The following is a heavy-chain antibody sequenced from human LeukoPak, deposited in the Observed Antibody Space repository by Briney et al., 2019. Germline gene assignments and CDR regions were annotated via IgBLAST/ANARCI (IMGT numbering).Heavy chain of an antibody. Sequence: GGTLRLSCAASAFTFSIHGMNWFRQAPGKGLEWVSGISPGADITYYAESVKGRFTISRDNSKNTLYLQINTLRAEDTAIYYCAKDCGWLHFCSWGQGTLVTVSS. J-gene: IGHJ5*02. D-gene: IGHD5-24*01. CDR3: AKDCGWLHFCS. V-gene: IGHV3-23*01. CDR2: ISPGADIT. CDR1: AFTFSIHG.